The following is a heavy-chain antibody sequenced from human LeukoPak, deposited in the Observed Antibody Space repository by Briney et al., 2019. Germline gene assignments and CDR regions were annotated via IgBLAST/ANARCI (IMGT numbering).Heavy chain of an antibody. CDR2: SYSGGRE. J-gene: IGHJ6*04. CDR3: ARDVAGGSGSLWANYYYGMDV. D-gene: IGHD3-10*01. CDR1: GFTVSRNH. Sequence: PGGSLTLVCAASGFTVSRNHMRWVRRAPGRGVVWVSFSYSGGREYYADSVKGRFTISRDNSKNTLYLHMNSLRAENTAVYYCARDVAGGSGSLWANYYYGMDVWGKGTTVTVSS. V-gene: IGHV3-53*01.